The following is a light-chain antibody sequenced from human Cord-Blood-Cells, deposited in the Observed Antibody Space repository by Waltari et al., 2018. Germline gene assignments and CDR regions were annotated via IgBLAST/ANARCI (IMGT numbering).Light chain of an antibody. CDR1: SSDVWSYNL. CDR3: CSYAGSSTFVV. Sequence: QSALTQPDSVSGSPGQSLTLSCTGTSSDVWSYNLVSWYQQHPGKAPKLMIYEGSKRPSGVFNRFFGSKSGSTASLTISGLQAEDEADYYCCSYAGSSTFVVFGGGTKLTVL. CDR2: EGS. J-gene: IGLJ2*01. V-gene: IGLV2-23*01.